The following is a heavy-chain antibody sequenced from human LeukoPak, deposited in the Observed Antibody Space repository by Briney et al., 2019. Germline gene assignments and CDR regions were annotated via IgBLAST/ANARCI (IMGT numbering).Heavy chain of an antibody. CDR2: IHNSGRT. J-gene: IGHJ4*02. CDR3: ARHGTISSESYFDY. V-gene: IGHV4-59*08. D-gene: IGHD1-14*01. CDR1: GGSVSSYY. Sequence: SETLSLTCSVSGGSVSSYYWSWIRQSPGKGLEWIGYIHNSGRTNYNPSLKSRVTGFVDTSKNQVFLRLSSVTAADTAVYYCARHGTISSESYFDYWGQGALVTVSS.